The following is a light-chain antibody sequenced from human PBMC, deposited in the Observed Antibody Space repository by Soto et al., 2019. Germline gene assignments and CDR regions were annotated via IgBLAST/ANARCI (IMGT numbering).Light chain of an antibody. CDR3: CSYAGIVYV. CDR2: GGT. CDR1: NSDVGSFNL. Sequence: QSALTQPASVSGSPGQSITISCTGTNSDVGSFNLVSWYQHHPGKAPKLMIYGGTKRPSGVSNRFSGSKSGNTASLTISGLQAEDEADYYCCSYAGIVYVFGGGTKVTVL. J-gene: IGLJ1*01. V-gene: IGLV2-23*01.